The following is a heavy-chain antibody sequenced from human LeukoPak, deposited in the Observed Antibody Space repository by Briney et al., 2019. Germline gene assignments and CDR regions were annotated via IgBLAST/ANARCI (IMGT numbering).Heavy chain of an antibody. CDR1: GYTFTSYD. CDR3: ARMNMITFGGVIATTFDP. CDR2: MIPNSGNT. J-gene: IGHJ5*02. V-gene: IGHV1-8*01. Sequence: ASVKVSCKASGYTFTSYDINWVRQATGQGLEWMGWMIPNSGNTGYAQKFQGRVTMTRNTSISTAYMELSSLRSEDTAVYYCARMNMITFGGVIATTFDPWGQGTLVTVSS. D-gene: IGHD3-16*02.